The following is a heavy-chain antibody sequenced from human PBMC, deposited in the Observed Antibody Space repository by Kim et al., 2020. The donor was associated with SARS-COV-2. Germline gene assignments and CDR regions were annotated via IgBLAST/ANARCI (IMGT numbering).Heavy chain of an antibody. CDR1: GFTFSSYG. V-gene: IGHV3-48*02. CDR3: ARGDEVATITSGGFDI. CDR2: ISSSSSTI. J-gene: IGHJ3*02. D-gene: IGHD5-12*01. Sequence: GGSLRLSCAASGFTFSSYGMNWVRQAPGKGLEWVSYISSSSSTIYYADSVKGRFTISRDNAKNSLYLQMNSLRDEDTAVYYCARGDEVATITSGGFDIWGQGTMVTVSS.